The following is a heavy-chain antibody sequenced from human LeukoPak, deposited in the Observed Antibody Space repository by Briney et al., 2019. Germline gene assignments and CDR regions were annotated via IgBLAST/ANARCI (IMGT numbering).Heavy chain of an antibody. CDR1: DDSITMYY. Sequence: SETLSLTCTVSDDSITMYYWTWIRPHPGKGLEWIGYVDHTGSTNFNPPLNGRVSISRGPSKNLCSLSLRSVTAADTAVYFCARGRVSSSTWYSTYYYYFYMDVWGKGTTVTVSS. J-gene: IGHJ6*03. V-gene: IGHV4-59*01. CDR3: ARGRVSSSTWYSTYYYYFYMDV. CDR2: VDHTGST. D-gene: IGHD1-1*01.